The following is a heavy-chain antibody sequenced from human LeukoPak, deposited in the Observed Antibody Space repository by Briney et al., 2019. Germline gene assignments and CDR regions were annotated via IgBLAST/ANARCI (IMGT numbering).Heavy chain of an antibody. Sequence: GGSLRLSCAAPGFTVSSNYMSWVRQAPGKGLEWVSVIYSGGSTYYADSVKGRFTISRDNSKNTLYLQMNSLRAEDTAVYYCASRGYSGYDPFYYYYYMDVWGKGTTVTISS. D-gene: IGHD5-12*01. CDR3: ASRGYSGYDPFYYYYYMDV. CDR2: IYSGGST. V-gene: IGHV3-66*01. J-gene: IGHJ6*03. CDR1: GFTVSSNY.